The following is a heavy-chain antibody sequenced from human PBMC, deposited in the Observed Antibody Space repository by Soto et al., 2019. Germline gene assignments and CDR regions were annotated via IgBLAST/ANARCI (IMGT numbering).Heavy chain of an antibody. Sequence: SETLSLTCAVSGGSISSGGYSWSWIRQPPGKGLEWVGYIYHSGSTYYNPSLKSRVTISVDRSKNQFSLKLSSVTAADTAVYYCAAAQLYGSGSYYPAFDYWGQGTLVTVSS. CDR3: AAAQLYGSGSYYPAFDY. V-gene: IGHV4-30-2*01. CDR2: IYHSGST. CDR1: GGSISSGGYS. D-gene: IGHD3-10*01. J-gene: IGHJ4*02.